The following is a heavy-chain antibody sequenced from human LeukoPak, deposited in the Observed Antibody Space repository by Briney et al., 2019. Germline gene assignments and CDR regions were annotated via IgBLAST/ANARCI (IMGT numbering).Heavy chain of an antibody. D-gene: IGHD3-16*01. CDR2: INPDTGGT. CDR3: ARGGFSDY. V-gene: IGHV1-2*02. Sequence: ASVKVSCKTSGYTFTAYNIHWVRQAPGQGLAWMGWINPDTGGTNYAQKFQGRVTMTRDTSISTVYTELRRLTFDDTAVYYCARGGFSDYWGQGTLVTVSS. CDR1: GYTFTAYN. J-gene: IGHJ4*02.